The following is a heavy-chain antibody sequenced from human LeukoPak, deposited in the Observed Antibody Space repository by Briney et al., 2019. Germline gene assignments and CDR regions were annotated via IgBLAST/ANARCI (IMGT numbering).Heavy chain of an antibody. CDR2: IYYSGST. J-gene: IGHJ5*02. CDR3: ARGRELLWFGESPGWFDP. CDR1: GGSISSYY. Sequence: SETLSLTCTVSGGSISSYYWSWIRQPPGKGLEWIGYIYYSGSTNYNPSLKSRVTISVDTSKNQFSLKLSSVTAADTAVYYCARGRELLWFGESPGWFDPWGQGTLVTVSS. D-gene: IGHD3-10*01. V-gene: IGHV4-59*01.